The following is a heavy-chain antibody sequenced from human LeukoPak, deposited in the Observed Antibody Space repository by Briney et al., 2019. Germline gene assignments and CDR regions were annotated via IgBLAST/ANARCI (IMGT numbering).Heavy chain of an antibody. CDR1: GFTFSSYA. D-gene: IGHD3-22*01. CDR3: AKSWNYYDSSGDDALDI. CDR2: ISGSGGST. J-gene: IGHJ3*02. V-gene: IGHV3-23*01. Sequence: GGSLRLSCAASGFTFSSYAMSWVRQAPGKGLEWVSGISGSGGSTVYVDSVKGRFTISRDNFKNTVFLQMNSLRAEDTAVYYCAKSWNYYDSSGDDALDIWGQGTMVTVSS.